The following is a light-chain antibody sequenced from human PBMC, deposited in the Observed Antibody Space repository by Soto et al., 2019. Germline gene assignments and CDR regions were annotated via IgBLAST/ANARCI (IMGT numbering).Light chain of an antibody. V-gene: IGLV2-8*01. CDR3: GSYAGSKGVV. CDR1: SSDVGGYNY. J-gene: IGLJ2*01. Sequence: QSDLTQPPSASGSPGQSVTISCTGTSSDVGGYNYVSWYQQHPGKAPKLLIHDVSKRPSGVPDRFSGSKSGNAASLTVSGLQAEDEADYYCGSYAGSKGVVFGGGTKLTVL. CDR2: DVS.